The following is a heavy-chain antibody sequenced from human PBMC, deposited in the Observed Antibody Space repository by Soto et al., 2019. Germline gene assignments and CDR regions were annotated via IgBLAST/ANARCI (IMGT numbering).Heavy chain of an antibody. Sequence: QVQLVQSGAEVKKPGASVKVSCKASGYTFTSYGISWVRQAPGQGIERMGGFSAYNGESKYAQRFQGRVTMTTDTSTRTGYMDLGSLRSDDTAVYYCARDFSMTVVEGGYWGEGTLVTVSS. D-gene: IGHD3-22*01. J-gene: IGHJ4*02. CDR3: ARDFSMTVVEGGY. V-gene: IGHV1-18*01. CDR2: FSAYNGES. CDR1: GYTFTSYG.